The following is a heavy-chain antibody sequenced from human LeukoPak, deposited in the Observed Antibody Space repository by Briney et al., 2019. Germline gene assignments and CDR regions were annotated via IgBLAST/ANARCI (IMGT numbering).Heavy chain of an antibody. J-gene: IGHJ4*02. CDR1: GFTFSSYA. D-gene: IGHD5-12*01. Sequence: GGSLRLSCAASGFTFSSYAMSWVRQAPGKGLEWVSAISGSGGSTYYADSVKGRFTISRDNSKNTLYLQMNSLRAEDTAVYYSAKILGLDSGYEDVDSRGQGTLVTVSS. V-gene: IGHV3-23*01. CDR3: AKILGLDSGYEDVDS. CDR2: ISGSGGST.